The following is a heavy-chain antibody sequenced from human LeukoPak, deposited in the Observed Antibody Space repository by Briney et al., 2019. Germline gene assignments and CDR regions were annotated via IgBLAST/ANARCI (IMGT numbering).Heavy chain of an antibody. CDR1: GYSISGGYY. V-gene: IGHV4-38-2*01. Sequence: PSETLSLTRAVSGYSISGGYYWGWIRQSPGWGLEWIVTIFHSGSIYYNPSLKSRVTLSVDTSKNQFSLKLNSVIAADTAVYYCARMGVSYYYDSSTYYPIAFDVWGQGTMVTVSS. CDR3: ARMGVSYYYDSSTYYPIAFDV. CDR2: IFHSGSI. J-gene: IGHJ3*01. D-gene: IGHD3-22*01.